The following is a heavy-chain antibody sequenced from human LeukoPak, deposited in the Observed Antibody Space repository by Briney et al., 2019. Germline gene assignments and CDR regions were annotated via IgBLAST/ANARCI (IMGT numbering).Heavy chain of an antibody. CDR1: GFTFSSYG. D-gene: IGHD3-10*01. Sequence: GGSLRLSCAASGFTFSSYGMHWVRQAPGKGLEWVAFIRYDGSNKYYADSVKGRFTISRDNAKNSLYLQMNSLRAEDTAVYYCARADYYGSGSSWDWGQGTLVTVSS. J-gene: IGHJ4*02. CDR3: ARADYYGSGSSWD. V-gene: IGHV3-30*02. CDR2: IRYDGSNK.